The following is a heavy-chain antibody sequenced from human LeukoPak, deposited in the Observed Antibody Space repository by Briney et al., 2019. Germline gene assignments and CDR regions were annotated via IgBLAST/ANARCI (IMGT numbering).Heavy chain of an antibody. J-gene: IGHJ5*02. D-gene: IGHD3-3*01. Sequence: PSQTLSLTXTVSGGSIRSGDYYWSWIRQPPGKGLDWIGYIYYSGSTYYNPSLKSRVTISVDTSKNQFSLKLSSVIAADTAVYYCARALLVWFDPWGQGTLVTVSS. CDR3: ARALLVWFDP. V-gene: IGHV4-30-4*08. CDR1: GGSIRSGDYY. CDR2: IYYSGST.